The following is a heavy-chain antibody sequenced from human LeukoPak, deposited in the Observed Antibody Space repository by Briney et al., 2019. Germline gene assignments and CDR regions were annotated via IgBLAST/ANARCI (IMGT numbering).Heavy chain of an antibody. CDR3: ARDGGYSSTSYYFDY. D-gene: IGHD6-13*01. Sequence: GGSLRLSCAASGLTFSSYSMNWVRQAPGKGLEWVSYISSSSSTIYYADSVKGRFTISRDNAKNSLYLQMNSLRAEDTAVYYCARDGGYSSTSYYFDYWGQGTLVTVSS. CDR1: GLTFSSYS. J-gene: IGHJ4*02. V-gene: IGHV3-48*01. CDR2: ISSSSSTI.